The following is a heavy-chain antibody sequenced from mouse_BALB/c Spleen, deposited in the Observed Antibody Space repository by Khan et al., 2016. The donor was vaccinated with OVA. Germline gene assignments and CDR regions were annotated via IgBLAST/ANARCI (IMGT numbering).Heavy chain of an antibody. CDR3: ARYYGNYGWYFDV. Sequence: QVRLQQSGPGLVAPSQSLSITCTVSGFSLTSYGVNWVRQPPGKGLEWLGVIWTGGSTNYNSALMSRLSITTDNSKSQVFLKMNSLQTDDTDMYYCARYYGNYGWYFDVWGAGTTVTVSS. CDR2: IWTGGST. J-gene: IGHJ1*01. V-gene: IGHV2-9*02. CDR1: GFSLTSYG. D-gene: IGHD2-1*01.